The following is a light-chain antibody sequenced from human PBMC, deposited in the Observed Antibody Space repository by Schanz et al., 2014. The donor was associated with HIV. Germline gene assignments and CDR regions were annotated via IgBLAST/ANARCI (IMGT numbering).Light chain of an antibody. CDR1: SSDVGGHNL. V-gene: IGLV2-14*02. CDR2: EVT. J-gene: IGLJ1*01. CDR3: SSYTSSSTYV. Sequence: QSALTQPASVSGSPGQSITISCTGTSSDVGGHNLVSWYQQHPGKVPQLLIFEVTKRPSGVSYRFSGSKSGNTASLTISGLQAEDEADYYCSSYTSSSTYVFGTGTKLTVL.